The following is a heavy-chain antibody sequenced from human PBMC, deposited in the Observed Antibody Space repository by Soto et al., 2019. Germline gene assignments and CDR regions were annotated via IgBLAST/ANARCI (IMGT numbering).Heavy chain of an antibody. Sequence: PSETLSLTCTVSGGSISSGDYYWSWIRQPPGKGLEWIGYIYYSGSTYYNPSLKSRVTISVDTSKNQFSLKLSSVTAADTAVYYCARVRGRIQLWFLDYWGQGTLVTVSS. J-gene: IGHJ4*02. D-gene: IGHD5-18*01. CDR2: IYYSGST. V-gene: IGHV4-30-4*01. CDR1: GGSISSGDYY. CDR3: ARVRGRIQLWFLDY.